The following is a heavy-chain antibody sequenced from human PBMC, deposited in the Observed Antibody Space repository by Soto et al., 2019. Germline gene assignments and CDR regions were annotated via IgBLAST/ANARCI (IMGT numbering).Heavy chain of an antibody. Sequence: ASVKVSCKASGYPFTSYGISWVRQAPGQGLEWMGWISAYNGNTNYAQKLQGRVTMATDTSTSTAYMELRILRSDDTAVYYCARGGRYYYGSGSYIWFDPWGQGTLVTVSS. CDR3: ARGGRYYYGSGSYIWFDP. V-gene: IGHV1-18*04. D-gene: IGHD3-10*01. CDR1: GYPFTSYG. CDR2: ISAYNGNT. J-gene: IGHJ5*02.